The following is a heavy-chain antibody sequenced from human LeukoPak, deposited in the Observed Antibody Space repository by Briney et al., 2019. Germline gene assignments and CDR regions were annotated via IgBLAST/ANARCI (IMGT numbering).Heavy chain of an antibody. Sequence: SETLSLTCAVCGGSFSGYYWSWIRQPPGKGLEWIGEISHSGSTNYNPSLKSRVTISVDTSKNQFSLKLSSVTAADTAVYYCAREPLDPYYFDYWGQGTLVTVSS. D-gene: IGHD1-1*01. CDR3: AREPLDPYYFDY. J-gene: IGHJ4*02. CDR2: ISHSGST. V-gene: IGHV4-34*01. CDR1: GGSFSGYY.